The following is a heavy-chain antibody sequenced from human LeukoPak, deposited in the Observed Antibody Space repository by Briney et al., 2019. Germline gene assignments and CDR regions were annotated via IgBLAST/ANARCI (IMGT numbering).Heavy chain of an antibody. V-gene: IGHV1-69*13. CDR2: IIPIFGTA. J-gene: IGHJ3*02. Sequence: GASVKVSCKASGYTFTSYGISWVRRAPGQGLEWMGGIIPIFGTANYAQKFQGRVTITADESTSTAYMELSSLRSEDTAVYYCASSSGWYKDAFDIWGQGTMVTVSS. D-gene: IGHD6-19*01. CDR3: ASSSGWYKDAFDI. CDR1: GYTFTSYG.